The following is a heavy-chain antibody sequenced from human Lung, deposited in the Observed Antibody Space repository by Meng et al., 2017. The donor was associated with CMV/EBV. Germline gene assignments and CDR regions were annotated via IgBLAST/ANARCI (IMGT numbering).Heavy chain of an antibody. J-gene: IGHJ4*02. CDR2: IGTVGDT. CDR3: ARARSPTHFDY. V-gene: IGHV3-13*01. CDR1: GFTFSTYD. Sequence: GEXXKISCTAPGFTFSTYDFHWVRQPTGKGLEWVSSIGTVGDTYSIGSVKGRFIISREDAKNSVYLQMNGLRDGDTGLYYCARARSPTHFDYWGQGALVTVSS.